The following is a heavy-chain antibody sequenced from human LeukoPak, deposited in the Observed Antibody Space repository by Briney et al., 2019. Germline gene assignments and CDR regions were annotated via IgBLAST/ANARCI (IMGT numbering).Heavy chain of an antibody. CDR3: ARMGFGYSSGWFDP. CDR2: IYHSGST. D-gene: IGHD6-19*01. V-gene: IGHV4-30-2*01. CDR1: GGSISSGGYS. Sequence: SETLSLTCAVSGGSISSGGYSWSWIRQPPGKGLEWIGYIYHSGSTYYNPSLKSLVTISVDRSKNQFSLKLSSVTAADTAAYYCARMGFGYSSGWFDPWGQGTLVTVSS. J-gene: IGHJ5*02.